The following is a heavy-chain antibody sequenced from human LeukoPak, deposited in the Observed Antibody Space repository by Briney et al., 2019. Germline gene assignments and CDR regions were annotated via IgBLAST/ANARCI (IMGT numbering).Heavy chain of an antibody. D-gene: IGHD6-19*01. V-gene: IGHV1-2*02. J-gene: IGHJ6*02. CDR1: GYTFTGYY. Sequence: ASVTVSFKASGYTFTGYYMHWVRPPPGQGLAWMGCINPNRGGTNYAQKFQGRVTMTRDTSISTAYMELSRLRSDDTAVYYCARSIAVAGTFPVDYYYYYGMDVWGQGTTVTVSS. CDR3: ARSIAVAGTFPVDYYYYYGMDV. CDR2: INPNRGGT.